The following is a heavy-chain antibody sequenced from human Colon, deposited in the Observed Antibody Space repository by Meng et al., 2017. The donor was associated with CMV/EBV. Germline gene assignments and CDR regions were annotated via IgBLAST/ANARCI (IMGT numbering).Heavy chain of an antibody. V-gene: IGHV3-30-3*01. CDR2: ISYDGSNK. CDR1: GFTFSSYA. Sequence: GGSLRLSCAASGFTFSSYAMHWVRQAPGKGLEWVAVISYDGSNKYYADSVKGRFTISRDNSKNTLYLQMNSLRAEDTAVYYCARARSPTHFDYWGQGALVTVSS. J-gene: IGHJ4*02. CDR3: ARARSPTHFDY.